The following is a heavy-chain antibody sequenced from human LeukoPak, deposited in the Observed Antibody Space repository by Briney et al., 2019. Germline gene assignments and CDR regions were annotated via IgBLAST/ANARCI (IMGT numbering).Heavy chain of an antibody. D-gene: IGHD5-12*01. CDR2: INWNGGST. CDR3: ARHSGYDLGLDFDY. J-gene: IGHJ4*02. V-gene: IGHV3-20*04. CDR1: GFTFDDYG. Sequence: GGSVRLSCATSGFTFDDYGMSWVRQAPGKGLEWVSGINWNGGSTGYGDSVKGRFTISRDNAKNSLYLQMNSLGAEDTALYYCARHSGYDLGLDFDYWGQGTLVTVSS.